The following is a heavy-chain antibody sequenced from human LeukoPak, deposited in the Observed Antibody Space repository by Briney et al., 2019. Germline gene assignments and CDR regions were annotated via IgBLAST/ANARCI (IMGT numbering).Heavy chain of an antibody. CDR2: ISGSGGST. CDR1: GFTFSSYA. CDR3: ARKIGFSSSWYYGRHYFDY. J-gene: IGHJ4*02. V-gene: IGHV3-23*01. Sequence: PGGSLRLSRAASGFTFSSYAMSWVRQAPGKGLEWVSAISGSGGSTYYADSVKGRFTISRDNSKNTLYLQMNSLRAEDTAVYYCARKIGFSSSWYYGRHYFDYWGQGTLVTVSS. D-gene: IGHD6-13*01.